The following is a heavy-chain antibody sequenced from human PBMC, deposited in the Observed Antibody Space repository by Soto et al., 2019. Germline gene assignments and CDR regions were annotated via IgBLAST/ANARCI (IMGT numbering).Heavy chain of an antibody. Sequence: EVQLVESGGGLVKPGGSLRLSCAASGFTFSNAWMSWVRQAPGKGLEWVGRIKSKTDGGTTDYAAPVKGRFTISRDDSKNTLYLQMNSLKTEDTAVYYCTTTRSFGELWDYWGQGTLVTVSS. V-gene: IGHV3-15*01. D-gene: IGHD3-10*01. CDR1: GFTFSNAW. CDR3: TTTRSFGELWDY. J-gene: IGHJ4*02. CDR2: IKSKTDGGTT.